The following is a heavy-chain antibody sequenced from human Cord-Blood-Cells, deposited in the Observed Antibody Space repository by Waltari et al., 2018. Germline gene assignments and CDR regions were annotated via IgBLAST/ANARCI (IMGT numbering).Heavy chain of an antibody. Sequence: QVQLQESGPGLVKPSETLSLTCAVSGYSISSGYYWGWIRQPPGKGLEWIGSIYHSGSTYYNPSLKSRVTISVDTSKNQFSLKLSSVTAADTAVYYCASAYCGGDCDAFDIWGQGTMVTVSS. CDR3: ASAYCGGDCDAFDI. D-gene: IGHD2-21*01. V-gene: IGHV4-38-2*01. CDR1: GYSISSGYY. CDR2: IYHSGST. J-gene: IGHJ3*02.